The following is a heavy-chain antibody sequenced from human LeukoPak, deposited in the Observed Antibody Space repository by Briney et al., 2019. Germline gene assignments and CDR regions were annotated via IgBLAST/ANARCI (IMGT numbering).Heavy chain of an antibody. J-gene: IGHJ4*02. CDR1: GGSISSGGYS. CDR2: IYYSGST. D-gene: IGHD3-22*01. V-gene: IGHV4-31*11. Sequence: PSQTLSLTCAVSGGSISSGGYSWSWIRQPPGKGLEWIGYIYYSGSTYYNPSLKSRVTISVDTSKNQFSLKLSSVTAADTAVYYCASVSSSGGEYWGQGTLVTVSS. CDR3: ASVSSSGGEY.